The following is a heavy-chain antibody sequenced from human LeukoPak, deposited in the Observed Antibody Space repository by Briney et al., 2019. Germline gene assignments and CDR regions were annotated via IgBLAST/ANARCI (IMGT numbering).Heavy chain of an antibody. CDR2: ISGSGGST. Sequence: GGSLRLSCAASGFTFSSYAMSWVRQAPGKGLEWVSAISGSGGSTYYADSVEGRFTISRDNSKNTLYLQMNSLRAEDTAVYYCAMRSTVLNPLDYWGQGTLVTVSS. D-gene: IGHD4-17*01. CDR1: GFTFSSYA. V-gene: IGHV3-23*01. J-gene: IGHJ4*02. CDR3: AMRSTVLNPLDY.